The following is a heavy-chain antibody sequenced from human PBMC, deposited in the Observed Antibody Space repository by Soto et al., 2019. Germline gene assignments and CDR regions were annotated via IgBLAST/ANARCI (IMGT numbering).Heavy chain of an antibody. V-gene: IGHV3-48*02. J-gene: IGHJ6*02. CDR3: ARDQRITMVRGVKLGINSGAYYYYGMDV. D-gene: IGHD3-10*01. CDR1: GFTFSSYS. CDR2: ISSSSSTI. Sequence: GGSLRLSCAASGFTFSSYSMNWVRQAPGKGLEWVSYISSSSSTIYYADSVKGRFTISRDNAKNSLYLQMNSLRDEDTAVYYCARDQRITMVRGVKLGINSGAYYYYGMDVWGQGTTVTVSS.